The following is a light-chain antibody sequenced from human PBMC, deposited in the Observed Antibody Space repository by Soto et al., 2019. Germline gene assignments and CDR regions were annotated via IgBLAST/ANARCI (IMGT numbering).Light chain of an antibody. CDR2: SNN. Sequence: QAVVTQPPSASGTPGQRVTISCSGSSSNIGSNTVNWYQQLPGTAPKLLMYSNNQRPSGVPDRFSGSKSGTSASLAISGLQSEDEADYYCATWDDSLNGLFGGGTKVTVL. V-gene: IGLV1-44*01. J-gene: IGLJ2*01. CDR3: ATWDDSLNGL. CDR1: SSNIGSNT.